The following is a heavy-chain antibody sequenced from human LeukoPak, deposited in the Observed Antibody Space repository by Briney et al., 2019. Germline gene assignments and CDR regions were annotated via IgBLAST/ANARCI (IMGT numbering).Heavy chain of an antibody. CDR3: AREGYSSSPQFDY. J-gene: IGHJ4*02. Sequence: PGGSLRLSCAASGFTFSSYWISCGRQAPGKGLEWVANIKQDGSEKYYVDSVKGRFTISRDNAKNSLYLQVNSLRAEDTAVYYCAREGYSSSPQFDYWGQGTLATVSS. CDR1: GFTFSSYW. D-gene: IGHD6-13*01. V-gene: IGHV3-7*01. CDR2: IKQDGSEK.